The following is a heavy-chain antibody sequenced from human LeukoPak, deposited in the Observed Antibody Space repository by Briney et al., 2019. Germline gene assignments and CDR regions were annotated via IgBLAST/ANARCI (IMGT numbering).Heavy chain of an antibody. Sequence: PGGSLRLSCAASGFTFSTYEMNWVRQAPGKGLEWLSYISSSSNTIYYADSVKGRFTISRHNSKNTLYLQMNSLRAEDTAVYYCARGGYSGYDRDAFDIWGQGTMVTVSS. CDR1: GFTFSTYE. J-gene: IGHJ3*02. V-gene: IGHV3-48*01. CDR3: ARGGYSGYDRDAFDI. D-gene: IGHD5-12*01. CDR2: ISSSSNTI.